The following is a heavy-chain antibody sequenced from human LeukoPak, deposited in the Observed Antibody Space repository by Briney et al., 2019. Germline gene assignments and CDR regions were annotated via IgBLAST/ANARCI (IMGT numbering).Heavy chain of an antibody. D-gene: IGHD6-13*01. CDR3: AREGVAAADAPINWFDP. CDR1: GGSISSYY. V-gene: IGHV4-4*08. CDR2: IYYSGST. Sequence: SETLSLTCTVSGGSISSYYWSWIRQPPGKGLEWIGYIYYSGSTNYNPSLKSRVTISVDTSKNQFSLKLSSVTAADTAVYYCAREGVAAADAPINWFDPWGQGTLVTVSS. J-gene: IGHJ5*02.